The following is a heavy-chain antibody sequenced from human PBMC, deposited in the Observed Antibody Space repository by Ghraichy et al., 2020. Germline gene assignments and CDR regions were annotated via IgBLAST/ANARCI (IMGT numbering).Heavy chain of an antibody. V-gene: IGHV1-18*04. CDR1: GYTFTSYG. J-gene: IGHJ4*02. CDR3: ARDLMIPGIAAADQIDY. Sequence: ASVKVSGKASGYTFTSYGISWVRQAPGQGLEWMGWISAYNGNTNYAQKLQGRVTMTTDTSTSTAYMELRSLRSDDTAVYYCARDLMIPGIAAADQIDYWGQGTLVTVSS. CDR2: ISAYNGNT. D-gene: IGHD6-13*01.